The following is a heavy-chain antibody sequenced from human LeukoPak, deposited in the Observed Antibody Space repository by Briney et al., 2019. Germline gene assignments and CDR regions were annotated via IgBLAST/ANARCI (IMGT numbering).Heavy chain of an antibody. CDR1: GFTVSSNY. V-gene: IGHV3-53*01. CDR2: IYSGGST. CDR3: ASRDSIAYCGGDCYSLYFQH. D-gene: IGHD2-21*02. J-gene: IGHJ1*01. Sequence: GGSLRLSCAASGFTVSSNYMSWVRQAPGKGLEWVSVIYSGGSTYYADSVKGRFTISRDNSKNTLYLQMNSLRAEDTAVYYCASRDSIAYCGGDCYSLYFQHWGQGTLVTVSS.